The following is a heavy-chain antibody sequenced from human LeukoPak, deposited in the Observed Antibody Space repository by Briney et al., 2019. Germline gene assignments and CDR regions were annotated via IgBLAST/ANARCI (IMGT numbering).Heavy chain of an antibody. J-gene: IGHJ4*02. CDR1: GGSISSHY. Sequence: SETLSLTCTVSGGSISSHYWNWIRQPAGKGLEWIGRIHASEGTNFNPSLKSRVTMSLDTSKNQFSLKLSSVTAADTAVYYCARADITIFGVALDYWGQGTLVTVSS. V-gene: IGHV4-4*07. CDR2: IHASEGT. CDR3: ARADITIFGVALDY. D-gene: IGHD3-3*01.